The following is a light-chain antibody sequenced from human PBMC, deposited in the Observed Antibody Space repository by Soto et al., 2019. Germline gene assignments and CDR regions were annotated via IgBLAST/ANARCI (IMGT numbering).Light chain of an antibody. Sequence: DIQMTQSPSSLSASVGDRVTITCRATKSINTYVNWYQQKPGKAPKLLIYTATSLQSGVPSRFSGSGSGTDFTLTISSLQPDDFATYYCQQYNSYSWTFGQGTKVDIK. CDR2: TAT. CDR3: QQYNSYSWT. CDR1: KSINTY. J-gene: IGKJ1*01. V-gene: IGKV1-39*01.